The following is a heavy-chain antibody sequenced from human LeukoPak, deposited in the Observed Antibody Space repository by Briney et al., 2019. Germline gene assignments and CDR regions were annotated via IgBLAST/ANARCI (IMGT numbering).Heavy chain of an antibody. Sequence: GASVKVSCKASGYTFTGYYMHWVRQAPGQGLEWMGWINPNSGGTSYAQKFQGRVTMTRDTSISTAYMELSRLRSGDTAVYYCARGGYSYGYENAFDIWGQGTMVTVSS. J-gene: IGHJ3*02. CDR3: ARGGYSYGYENAFDI. V-gene: IGHV1-2*02. CDR1: GYTFTGYY. D-gene: IGHD5-18*01. CDR2: INPNSGGT.